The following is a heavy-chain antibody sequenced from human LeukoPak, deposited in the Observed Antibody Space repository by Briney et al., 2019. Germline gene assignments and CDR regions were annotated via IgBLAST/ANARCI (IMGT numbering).Heavy chain of an antibody. J-gene: IGHJ6*02. CDR3: ARDRTRAV. V-gene: IGHV3-53*01. CDR1: GFSVSSNY. CDR2: IYSGGTT. Sequence: PGGSLRLSCTASGFSVSSNYMSWVRQAPGKGLEWVSVIYSGGTTYYADSVKGRFTISRDNSKNTLYLQMNSLRAEDTAVYYCARDRTRAVWGQGTTVTVSS.